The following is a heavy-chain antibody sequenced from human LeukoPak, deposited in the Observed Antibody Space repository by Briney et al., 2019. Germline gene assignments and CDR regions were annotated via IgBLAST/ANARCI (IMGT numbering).Heavy chain of an antibody. CDR1: GGSISSYY. J-gene: IGHJ6*02. V-gene: IGHV4-59*08. CDR2: IYYGGST. Sequence: SETLSLTCTVSGGSISSYYWNWIRQPPGKGLEWIGYIYYGGSTNYNPSLKSRVTISLDTSKTQFSLTLTSVTAADTAVYYCASHENRYYFGVWGQWTTVTVSS. CDR3: ASHENRYYFGV. D-gene: IGHD3-10*01.